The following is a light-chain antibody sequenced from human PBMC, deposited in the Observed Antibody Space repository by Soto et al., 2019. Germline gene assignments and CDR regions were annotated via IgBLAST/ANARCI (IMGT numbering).Light chain of an antibody. CDR1: QSVSSSY. Sequence: EIVLTQSPGTLSLSPGERATLSCRASQSVSSSYLAWYQRKPGQAPRLLIYGASSRATDSPIRFSGRGSGNDFNLTINRLEPEDFAVYYCQQYGSSPPTFGQGTKVEIK. J-gene: IGKJ1*01. V-gene: IGKV3-20*01. CDR2: GAS. CDR3: QQYGSSPPT.